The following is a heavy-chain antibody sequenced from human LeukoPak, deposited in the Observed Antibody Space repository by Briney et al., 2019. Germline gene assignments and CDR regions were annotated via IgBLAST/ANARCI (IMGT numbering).Heavy chain of an antibody. D-gene: IGHD4-17*01. CDR1: GFTFSSYS. CDR2: ISSSSSTI. J-gene: IGHJ4*02. V-gene: IGHV3-48*02. CDR3: ARGQTTVTYLDDRDY. Sequence: GGSLRLSCAASGFTFSSYSMNWVRQAPGKGLEWVSYISSSSSTIYYADSVKGRFTISRDNAKNSLYLQMNSPRDEDTAVYYCARGQTTVTYLDDRDYWGQGTLVTVSS.